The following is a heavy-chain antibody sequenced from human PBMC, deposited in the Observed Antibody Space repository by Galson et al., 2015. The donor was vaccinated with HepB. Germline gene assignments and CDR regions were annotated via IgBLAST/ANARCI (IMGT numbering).Heavy chain of an antibody. V-gene: IGHV3-49*03. CDR2: IRSRAYGGTT. CDR1: GFTFGDYA. D-gene: IGHD5-12*01. J-gene: IGHJ4*02. CDR3: TRGGGYSGYDFSNFDY. Sequence: SLRLSCAASGFTFGDYAMSWFRQAPGKGLEWVGFIRSRAYGGTTEYAASVKGRFTISRDDSKSIAYLQMNSLKTEDTAVYYCTRGGGYSGYDFSNFDYWGQGTLVTVSS.